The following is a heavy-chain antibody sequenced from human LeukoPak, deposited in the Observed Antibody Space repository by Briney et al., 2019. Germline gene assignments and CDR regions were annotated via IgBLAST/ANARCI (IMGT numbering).Heavy chain of an antibody. D-gene: IGHD3-16*01. CDR2: SSWNSGSI. CDR3: AKGLGGGAFDI. CDR1: GFTFDDYA. V-gene: IGHV3-9*01. Sequence: PGGSLRLSRPASGFTFDDYAMHWVRQARGKGLEGVSGSSWNSGSIGYADPVKGRFTISSEDAKNSLDLQMNSLRAEDTAVYYCAKGLGGGAFDIWGQGKMVTVSS. J-gene: IGHJ3*02.